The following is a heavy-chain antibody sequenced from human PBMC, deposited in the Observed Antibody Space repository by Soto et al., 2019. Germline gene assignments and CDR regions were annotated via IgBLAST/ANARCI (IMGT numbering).Heavy chain of an antibody. J-gene: IGHJ6*02. D-gene: IGHD4-4*01. CDR2: IIPIFGTA. CDR3: ARDEGIDYSNQSPHYYYYYGMDV. V-gene: IGHV1-69*13. Sequence: AASVKVSCKASGGTFSSYAISWVRQAPGQGLEWMGGIIPIFGTANYAQKFQGRVTITADESTSTAYMELSSLRSEDTAVYYCARDEGIDYSNQSPHYYYYYGMDVWGQGTTVTVSS. CDR1: GGTFSSYA.